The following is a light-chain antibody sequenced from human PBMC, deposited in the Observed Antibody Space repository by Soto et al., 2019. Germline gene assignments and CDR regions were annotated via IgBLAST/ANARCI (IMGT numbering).Light chain of an antibody. CDR1: QSASSY. J-gene: IGKJ5*01. V-gene: IGKV3-11*01. CDR2: DAS. CDR3: QQRSNWPIT. Sequence: EFVLTQSPATLSLSPGERATLSCRASQSASSYLAWYQQKPGQAPRLLIYDASNRATGIPARFSGSGSGTDFTLTISSLEPEYFGVYYCQQRSNWPITLGQGTRLEIK.